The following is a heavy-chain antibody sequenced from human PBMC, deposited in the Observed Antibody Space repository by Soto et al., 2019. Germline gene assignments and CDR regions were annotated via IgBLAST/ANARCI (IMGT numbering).Heavy chain of an antibody. CDR1: GFTFSSYA. Sequence: PGGSLRLSCAASGFTFSSYAMHWVRQAPGKGLEWVAVISYDGSNKYYADSVKGRFTISRDNSKNTLYLQMNSLRAEDTAVYYCAKLISKIFDYWGQGTLVTVSS. J-gene: IGHJ4*02. CDR2: ISYDGSNK. V-gene: IGHV3-30*18. CDR3: AKLISKIFDY.